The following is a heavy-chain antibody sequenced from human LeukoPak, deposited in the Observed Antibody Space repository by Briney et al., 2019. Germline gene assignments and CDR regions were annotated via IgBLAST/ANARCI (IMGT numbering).Heavy chain of an antibody. CDR3: ARDDYGVFDAFDV. J-gene: IGHJ3*01. CDR2: VSKSGST. CDR1: GGSISSHF. Sequence: SETLSLTCTVSGGSISSHFWTWIRQAPGKGLEWLGYVSKSGSTNYNPSLQSRITISVDTSKNQFFLKLTSVTAADTAVYFCARDDYGVFDAFDVWGQGTVVTVSS. V-gene: IGHV4-4*08. D-gene: IGHD3-16*01.